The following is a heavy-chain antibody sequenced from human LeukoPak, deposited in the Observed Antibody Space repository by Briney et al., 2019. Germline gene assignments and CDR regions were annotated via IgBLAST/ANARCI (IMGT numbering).Heavy chain of an antibody. J-gene: IGHJ5*02. CDR1: GGSISSSSYY. V-gene: IGHV4-39*07. Sequence: SETLSLTCTVSGGSISSSSYYWGWIRQPPGKGLEWIGSIYYSGSTYYNPSLKSRVTISVDTSKNQFSLKLSSMTAADTAVYYCARHGYCSSTSCYRGIDPWGQGTLVTVSS. CDR3: ARHGYCSSTSCYRGIDP. D-gene: IGHD2-2*03. CDR2: IYYSGST.